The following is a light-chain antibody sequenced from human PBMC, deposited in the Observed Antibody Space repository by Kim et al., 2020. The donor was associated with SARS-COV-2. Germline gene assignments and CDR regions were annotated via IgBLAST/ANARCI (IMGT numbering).Light chain of an antibody. J-gene: IGLJ3*02. CDR2: RNY. CDR1: NSNIGSNT. CDR3: AAWDDSLNAWV. V-gene: IGLV1-44*01. Sequence: ELTQPPSASGTPGQRVTISCSGSNSNIGSNTANGYQQLPGTAPKLLVYRNYQRPPGVPDRVSGAKSATSASLAISGLQSEDEADYYCAAWDDSLNAWVFGGGTQLTVL.